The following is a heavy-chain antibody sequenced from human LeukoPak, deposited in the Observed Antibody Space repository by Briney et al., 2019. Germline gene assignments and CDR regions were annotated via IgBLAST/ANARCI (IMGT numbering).Heavy chain of an antibody. D-gene: IGHD6-19*01. CDR3: ARAYSSGWYGSTDY. CDR1: GYTFIVYY. Sequence: ASVKVSCTASGYTFIVYYMHWVRQAPGQGLEWMGWIDPKTGGTSYAQKFQDRVAMIRDTSISTAYMELTRLRSDDTAVYYCARAYSSGWYGSTDYWGQGTLVTVSS. J-gene: IGHJ4*02. V-gene: IGHV1-2*02. CDR2: IDPKTGGT.